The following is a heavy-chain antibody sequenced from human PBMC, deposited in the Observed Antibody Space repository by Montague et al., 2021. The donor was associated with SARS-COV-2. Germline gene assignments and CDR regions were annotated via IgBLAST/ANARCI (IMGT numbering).Heavy chain of an antibody. CDR2: ISNSGIT. CDR3: AGNLGLGRWYFDV. V-gene: IGHV4-59*03. D-gene: IGHD2/OR15-2a*01. J-gene: IGHJ2*01. CDR1: GASMRTYY. Sequence: SETLSLTCTVSGASMRTYYWTWIRESPGRGLERIGYISNSGITNYNPSLKSRVTISLDTSKTQFSLKLNSVTTSDTALYYCAGNLGLGRWYFDVWGRGTLVTVSS.